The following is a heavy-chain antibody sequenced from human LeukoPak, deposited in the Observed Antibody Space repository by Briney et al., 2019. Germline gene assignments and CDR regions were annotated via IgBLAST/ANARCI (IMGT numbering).Heavy chain of an antibody. Sequence: AASVKVSCKASGYTLTSYYMHWVRQAPGQGLEWMGIINPSGGSTSYAQKFQGRVTMTRDMSTSTVYMELSSLRSEDTAVYYCARYLGIAVARDAFDIWGQGTMVTVSS. CDR3: ARYLGIAVARDAFDI. CDR2: INPSGGST. V-gene: IGHV1-46*01. J-gene: IGHJ3*02. D-gene: IGHD6-19*01. CDR1: GYTLTSYY.